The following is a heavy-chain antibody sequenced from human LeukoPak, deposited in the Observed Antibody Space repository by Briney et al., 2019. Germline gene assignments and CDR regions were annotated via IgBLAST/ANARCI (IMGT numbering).Heavy chain of an antibody. CDR3: AKSSYDILAGCYYFDY. V-gene: IGHV3-23*01. CDR2: ISGGAGTT. CDR1: GFTFSTYA. J-gene: IGHJ4*02. Sequence: SGGSLRLSCAASGFTFSTYAMSWVRQAPGKGLEWVSAISGGAGTTYYADSVKGRFTISRDNSKNTLYLQMSSLRAEDTAVYYCAKSSYDILAGCYYFDYWGQGALVTVS. D-gene: IGHD3-9*01.